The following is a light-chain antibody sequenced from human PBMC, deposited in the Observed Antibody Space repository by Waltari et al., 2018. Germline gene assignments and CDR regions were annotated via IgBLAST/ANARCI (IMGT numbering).Light chain of an antibody. V-gene: IGKV3-11*02. Sequence: EIVLTQSPATLSLSPGARATLSCRASESIGIYLTWYQHNPGQAPRLLIYDASNRATGIPARFSGGGSGRDFTLTINSLEPEDFTVYYCQHRRNWPPYTFGQGTKLEIK. CDR2: DAS. J-gene: IGKJ2*01. CDR1: ESIGIY. CDR3: QHRRNWPPYT.